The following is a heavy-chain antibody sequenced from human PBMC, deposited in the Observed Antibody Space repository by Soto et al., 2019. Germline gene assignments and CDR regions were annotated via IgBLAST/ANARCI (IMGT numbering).Heavy chain of an antibody. J-gene: IGHJ6*02. CDR3: ARGDATKIVVTTYYAMDV. CDR2: IIPVFGTP. D-gene: IGHD3-22*01. Sequence: QVQLVQSGAEVKKPGSSVKVSCKASGGSLSNYGISWVRQAPGQGLEWMAAIIPVFGTPNYAQKFQDRVTITADESTTTVYMEVRSLTSEDTAVYYCARGDATKIVVTTYYAMDVWAQGTTVTVSS. CDR1: GGSLSNYG. V-gene: IGHV1-69*12.